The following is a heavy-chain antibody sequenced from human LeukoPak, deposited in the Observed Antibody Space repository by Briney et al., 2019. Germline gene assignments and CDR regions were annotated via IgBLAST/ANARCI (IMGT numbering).Heavy chain of an antibody. Sequence: SQTLSLTCAISGDSVSNNNGAWNWIRQSPSRGLEWLGRTYYRSQWHNDYARSVMSRISVDPDTTKNQFSLHLSSVTPDETAVYYCAGGYAFDVWGQGTMVTVSS. CDR3: AGGYAFDV. V-gene: IGHV6-1*01. CDR2: TYYRSQWHN. CDR1: GDSVSNNNGA. J-gene: IGHJ3*01.